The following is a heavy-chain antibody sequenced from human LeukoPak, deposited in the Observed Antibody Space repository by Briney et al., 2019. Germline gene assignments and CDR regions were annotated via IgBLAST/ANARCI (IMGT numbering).Heavy chain of an antibody. Sequence: SETLSLTCTVSGGSISSSSYYWGWIRQPPGKGLEWIGSIYYSGSTYYNPSLKSRVTISVDTSKNQFSLKLSSVTAADTAVYYCARIGDPLIEQLVAGENHRGSDSWGKGTLVTVSS. D-gene: IGHD6-6*01. V-gene: IGHV4-39*01. CDR3: ARIGDPLIEQLVAGENHRGSDS. J-gene: IGHJ4*02. CDR2: IYYSGST. CDR1: GGSISSSSYY.